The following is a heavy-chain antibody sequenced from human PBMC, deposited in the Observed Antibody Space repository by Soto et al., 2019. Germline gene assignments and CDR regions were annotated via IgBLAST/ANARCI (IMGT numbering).Heavy chain of an antibody. D-gene: IGHD3-22*01. Sequence: QVQLVESGGGLVKPGGALRLSCAASGFTFSDYYMSWIRQAPGKGLEWVSYISSSGSTIYYADSVKGRFTISRDSAKNSLYLQMNSLSAEDTAVYYCARSHLGYYDSSGYFSVDYWGQGTLVTVSS. J-gene: IGHJ4*02. V-gene: IGHV3-11*01. CDR3: ARSHLGYYDSSGYFSVDY. CDR2: ISSSGSTI. CDR1: GFTFSDYY.